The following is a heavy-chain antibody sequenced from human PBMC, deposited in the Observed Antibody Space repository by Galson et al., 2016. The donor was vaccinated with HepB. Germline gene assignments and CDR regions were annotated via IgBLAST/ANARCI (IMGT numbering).Heavy chain of an antibody. V-gene: IGHV1-18*01. CDR3: ARGCSSTSCYGPHYYYYYYAMDG. J-gene: IGHJ6*02. D-gene: IGHD2-2*01. Sequence: SVKVSCKASGYTFTSYGFSWVRQAPGQGLEWLGWIRSYNGNTNYAQKFQGRVTMTTDTSTSTAYMELRSLRSDDTAVYYCARGCSSTSCYGPHYYYYYYAMDGWGRGTTVTVSS. CDR1: GYTFTSYG. CDR2: IRSYNGNT.